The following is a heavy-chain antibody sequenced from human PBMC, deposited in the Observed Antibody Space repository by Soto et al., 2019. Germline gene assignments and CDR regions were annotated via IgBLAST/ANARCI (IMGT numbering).Heavy chain of an antibody. CDR3: TRAHYGDYGYGMDV. V-gene: IGHV4-30-2*01. J-gene: IGHJ6*02. CDR1: GGSISSGGYS. D-gene: IGHD4-17*01. Sequence: QLQLQESGSGLVKPSQTLSLTCAVSGGSISSGGYSWSWIRQPPGKGMEWIGYIYHSGDTYCNPSLKSRVTISVDRSKNQFSLKVGSMTAAYSAVYYCTRAHYGDYGYGMDVWGQGTTVTVSS. CDR2: IYHSGDT.